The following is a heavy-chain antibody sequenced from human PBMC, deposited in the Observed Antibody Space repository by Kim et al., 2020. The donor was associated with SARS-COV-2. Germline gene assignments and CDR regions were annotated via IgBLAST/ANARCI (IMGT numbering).Heavy chain of an antibody. V-gene: IGHV3-74*01. CDR3: VRDLDWILHDY. J-gene: IGHJ4*02. D-gene: IGHD3-3*01. CDR2: T. Sequence: TVYAGCVRCRVTSSGDNGKSTLYLQMNSLRAEDTAVYYCVRDLDWILHDYWGQGTLVTVSS.